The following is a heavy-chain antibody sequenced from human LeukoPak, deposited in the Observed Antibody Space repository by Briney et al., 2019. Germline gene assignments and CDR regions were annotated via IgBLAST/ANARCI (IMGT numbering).Heavy chain of an antibody. J-gene: IGHJ4*02. CDR2: ISSSGSTI. V-gene: IGHV3-48*03. CDR1: GFTFSSYE. D-gene: IGHD3-10*01. Sequence: PGGSLRLSCAASGFTFSSYEMNWVRQAPGKGLEWVSYISSSGSTIYYADSVKGRFTISRDNAKNSLYLQMNSLRAEDTAVYYCARDRYYGSGSYVADFDYWGQGTLVTVSS. CDR3: ARDRYYGSGSYVADFDY.